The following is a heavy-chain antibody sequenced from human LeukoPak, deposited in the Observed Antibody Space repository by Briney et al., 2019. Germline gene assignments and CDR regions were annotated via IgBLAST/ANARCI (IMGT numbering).Heavy chain of an antibody. CDR3: ARGLVGAYFDY. CDR1: GFTVSSNY. CDR2: IYSGGTT. Sequence: GGSLRLSCAASGFTVSSNYMNWVRRAPGKGLEWVSVIYSGGTTYYADSVKGRFTTSRDNSKNTLYLQMNSLRAEDTAVYYCARGLVGAYFDYWGQGTLVTVSS. J-gene: IGHJ4*02. D-gene: IGHD1-26*01. V-gene: IGHV3-53*01.